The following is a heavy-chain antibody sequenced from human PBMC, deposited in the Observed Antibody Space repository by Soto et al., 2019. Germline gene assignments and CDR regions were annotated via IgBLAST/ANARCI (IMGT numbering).Heavy chain of an antibody. Sequence: QVHLVQSGAEVKKPGASVKVSCKGSGYDFTTYGITWVRQAPGQGLEWMAWISAHNGNTDYAQKLQGRVTVTRDTSTSPAYMELWSLRSDDTAVYYCARGRYGDYWGQGALVTVSS. D-gene: IGHD1-1*01. CDR1: GYDFTTYG. CDR3: ARGRYGDY. V-gene: IGHV1-18*01. J-gene: IGHJ4*02. CDR2: ISAHNGNT.